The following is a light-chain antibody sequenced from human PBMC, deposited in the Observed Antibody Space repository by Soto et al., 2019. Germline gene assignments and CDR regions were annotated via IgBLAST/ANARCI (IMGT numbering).Light chain of an antibody. CDR2: GVS. V-gene: IGLV2-14*01. Sequence: QSVLTQPASVSGSPGQSITISCSGTISDFVVYNYVSWYQQHPGKAPKLMLYGVSKRPSGVSNRFSGSKSGNTASLTISGLQAEDEADYCCSSHTLSRALQVFGTGTKLTVL. J-gene: IGLJ1*01. CDR3: SSHTLSRALQV. CDR1: ISDFVVYNY.